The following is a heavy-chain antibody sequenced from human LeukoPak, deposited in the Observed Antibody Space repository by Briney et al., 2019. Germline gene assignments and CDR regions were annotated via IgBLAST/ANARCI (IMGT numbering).Heavy chain of an antibody. CDR2: INPKSGGT. CDR1: GYTFTGYY. V-gene: IGHV1-2*02. CDR3: ARDKDYLDY. J-gene: IGHJ4*02. Sequence: ASVRVSCKGSGYTFTGYYMHWVRQAPGQGLEWMGWINPKSGGTNYAQKFQGRVTMTGDTSISTAYMELSRLRSDDTAVYYCARDKDYLDYWGQGTLVTVSS.